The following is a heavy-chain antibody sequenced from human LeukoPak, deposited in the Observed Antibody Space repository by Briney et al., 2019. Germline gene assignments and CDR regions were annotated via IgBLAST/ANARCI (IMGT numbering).Heavy chain of an antibody. D-gene: IGHD6-19*01. J-gene: IGHJ6*02. CDR1: GFTSSSYA. CDR2: ISYDGSNK. CDR3: ARDRGSGWPDYYYYGMDV. Sequence: PGGSLRLSCAASGFTSSSYAMHWVRQAPGKGLEWVALISYDGSNKYYADSVKGRFTISRDNSKNTLYLQMNSLRAEDTAVYYCARDRGSGWPDYYYYGMDVWGQGTTVTASS. V-gene: IGHV3-30-3*01.